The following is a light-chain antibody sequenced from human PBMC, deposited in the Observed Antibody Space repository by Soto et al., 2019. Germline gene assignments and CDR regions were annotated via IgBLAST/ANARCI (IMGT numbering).Light chain of an antibody. CDR1: QTISSSF. Sequence: EIVLTQSPGTLSLFPGERATLSCRASQTISSSFVAWYQQKPGQAPRLLIYGSSTRATGIPDRFSGSGSGTDFTLTITRLDPEDFAVYYCQQFGISPRTFGQGNKLE. J-gene: IGKJ2*01. CDR3: QQFGISPRT. CDR2: GSS. V-gene: IGKV3-20*01.